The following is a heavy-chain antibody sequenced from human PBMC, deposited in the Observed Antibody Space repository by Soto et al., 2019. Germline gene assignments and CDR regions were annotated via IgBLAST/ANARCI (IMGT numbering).Heavy chain of an antibody. CDR2: IYHSGST. CDR1: GGSISSSNW. D-gene: IGHD2-21*02. CDR3: ARGDRDYYYYGMDV. J-gene: IGHJ6*02. Sequence: PSETLSLTCAVSGGSISSSNWWSWVRQPPGKGLEWIGEIYHSGSTNYNPSLKSRVTISVDKSKNQFSLELSSVTAADTAVYYCARGDRDYYYYGMDVWGQGTTVTVSS. V-gene: IGHV4-4*02.